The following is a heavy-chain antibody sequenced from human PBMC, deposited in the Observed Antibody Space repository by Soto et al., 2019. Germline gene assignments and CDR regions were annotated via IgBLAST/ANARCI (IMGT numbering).Heavy chain of an antibody. V-gene: IGHV1-45*02. Sequence: GASVKVSCKASGYTFTYRYLHWVRQAPGQALEWMGWITPFNGNTNYAQKFQDRVTMTRDRSMSTVYMELSSLRSEDTAVYYCARLEPSIAVAEDEAFDIWGQGTMVTVSS. CDR2: ITPFNGNT. J-gene: IGHJ3*02. D-gene: IGHD6-19*01. CDR1: GYTFTYRY. CDR3: ARLEPSIAVAEDEAFDI.